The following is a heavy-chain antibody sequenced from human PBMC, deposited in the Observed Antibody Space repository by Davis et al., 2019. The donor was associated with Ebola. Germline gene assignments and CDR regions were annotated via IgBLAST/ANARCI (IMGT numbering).Heavy chain of an antibody. CDR3: ARVLRGSSYGSGYYYYYGMDV. V-gene: IGHV3-53*01. Sequence: GESLKISCAASGFTVSSNYMSWVRQAPGKGLEWVSVIYSGGSTYYADSVKGRFTISRHNSKNTLYLQMNSLRAEDTAVYYCARVLRGSSYGSGYYYYYGMDVWGQGTTVTVSS. CDR2: IYSGGST. D-gene: IGHD3-10*01. CDR1: GFTVSSNY. J-gene: IGHJ6*02.